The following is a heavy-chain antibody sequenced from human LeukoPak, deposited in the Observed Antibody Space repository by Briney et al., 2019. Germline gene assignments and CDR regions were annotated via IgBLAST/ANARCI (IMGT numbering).Heavy chain of an antibody. Sequence: GRSLRLSCAASGFTFSSYGMHWVRQAPGKGLEWVAVIWYNGSNKYYADSVKGRFTISRDNSKNKLYLQMNSLRAEDTAVYYCARERDGYGYFDYWGQGPLVTVSS. V-gene: IGHV3-33*01. CDR2: IWYNGSNK. D-gene: IGHD5-24*01. CDR3: ARERDGYGYFDY. CDR1: GFTFSSYG. J-gene: IGHJ4*02.